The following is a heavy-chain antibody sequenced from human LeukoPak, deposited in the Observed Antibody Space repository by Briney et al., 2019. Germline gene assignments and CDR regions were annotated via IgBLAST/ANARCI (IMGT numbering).Heavy chain of an antibody. CDR1: GGSISSGDYY. D-gene: IGHD3-3*01. Sequence: SETLSLTCTVSGGSISSGDYYWSWIRQPPGKGLEWIGYIYYSGSTNYNPSLKSRVIISVDTSKNQFSLKLSSVTAADTAVYYCARGDYDFWSGYYNPNWFDPWGQGTLVTVSS. CDR3: ARGDYDFWSGYYNPNWFDP. V-gene: IGHV4-61*08. CDR2: IYYSGST. J-gene: IGHJ5*02.